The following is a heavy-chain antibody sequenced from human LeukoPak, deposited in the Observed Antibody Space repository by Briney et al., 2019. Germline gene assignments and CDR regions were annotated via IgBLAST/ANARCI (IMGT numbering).Heavy chain of an antibody. Sequence: GSLRLSCAASGFTFSSYGMHWVRQAPGKGLEWVAVIWYDGSIKYYADSVKGRFTISRDNSKNTLYLQMNSLRAEDTAVYYCAKGKDYHDSSGSAEYFQHWGQGILVTVSS. CDR2: IWYDGSIK. J-gene: IGHJ1*01. CDR3: AKGKDYHDSSGSAEYFQH. V-gene: IGHV3-30*02. CDR1: GFTFSSYG. D-gene: IGHD3-22*01.